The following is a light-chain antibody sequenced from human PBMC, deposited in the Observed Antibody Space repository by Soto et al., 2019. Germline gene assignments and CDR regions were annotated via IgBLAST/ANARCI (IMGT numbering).Light chain of an antibody. CDR3: SSYTSSSTLDV. CDR1: SSDVGGYNY. CDR2: DVS. Sequence: QCALTKPASVSGSPGQAITISCTGTSSDVGGYNYVSWYQQHPGKAPKLMIYDVSNRPSGVSNRFSGSKSGNTASLTISGLQAEDEADYYCSSYTSSSTLDVFGTGTKGTVL. J-gene: IGLJ1*01. V-gene: IGLV2-14*01.